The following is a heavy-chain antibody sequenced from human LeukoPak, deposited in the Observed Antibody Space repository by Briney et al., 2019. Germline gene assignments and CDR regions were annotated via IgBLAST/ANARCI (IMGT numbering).Heavy chain of an antibody. CDR1: GGTFTTYA. CDR2: IIPILGIA. D-gene: IGHD2-15*01. V-gene: IGHV1-69*04. Sequence: SVKVSCTASGGTFTTYAISWVRQAPGQGLEWMGRIIPILGIANYAQKFQGRVTITADKSTHTAYMELSSLRSEDRAVYYLVRDLYTSRVAATDFYYWGQGTLVTVSS. CDR3: VRDLYTSRVAATDFYY. J-gene: IGHJ4*02.